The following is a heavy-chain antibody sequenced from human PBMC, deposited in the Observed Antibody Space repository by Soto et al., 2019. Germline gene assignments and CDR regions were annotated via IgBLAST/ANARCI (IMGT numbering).Heavy chain of an antibody. CDR3: ARDRAILPGTYFDY. CDR2: IYGDNTYT. D-gene: IGHD6-13*01. V-gene: IGHV1-3*01. CDR1: GYIFSDYV. J-gene: IGHJ4*02. Sequence: QVQLVQSGAEMKQPGASVKLSCKTPGYIFSDYVIHWVRQAPGQRPEWMGYIYGDNTYTKYSEKFQGRVTITSDTSATTGYMELSSLTSEDTAVYYCARDRAILPGTYFDYWGLGTLVTVFS.